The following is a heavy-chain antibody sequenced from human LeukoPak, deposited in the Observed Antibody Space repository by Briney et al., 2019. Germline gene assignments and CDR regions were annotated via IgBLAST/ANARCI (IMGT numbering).Heavy chain of an antibody. CDR2: INPNSGGT. J-gene: IGHJ5*02. CDR1: GYTFTDYY. V-gene: IGHV1-2*02. D-gene: IGHD3-9*01. Sequence: ASVKVSCKASGYTFTDYYMHWVRQAPGQGLEWMGWINPNSGGTNYAQKFQGRVTMTRDTSISTAYMELSRLRSDDTAVYYCARGSIRYFDWLIGWFDPWGQGTLVTVSS. CDR3: ARGSIRYFDWLIGWFDP.